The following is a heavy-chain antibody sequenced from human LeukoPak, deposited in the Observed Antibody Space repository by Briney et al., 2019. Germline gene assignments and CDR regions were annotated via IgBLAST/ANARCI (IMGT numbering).Heavy chain of an antibody. CDR2: LYYSGTT. D-gene: IGHD3-3*01. Sequence: SETLSLTCTVSGESFNISHYYWGWIRQPPGKVLEWIGTLYYSGTTYYNPSLESRVTISEDTSKNQFSLTLSSVTAADTAVYYGARQISDYYYYYIDVWGKGTTVTVSS. CDR1: GESFNISHYY. CDR3: ARQISDYYYYYIDV. V-gene: IGHV4-39*01. J-gene: IGHJ6*03.